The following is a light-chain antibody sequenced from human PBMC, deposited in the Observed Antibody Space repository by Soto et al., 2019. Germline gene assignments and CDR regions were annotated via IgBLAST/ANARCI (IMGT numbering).Light chain of an antibody. CDR1: QSISSY. J-gene: IGKJ5*01. CDR3: QQSYSTLSIT. V-gene: IGKV1-39*01. Sequence: DIQMTRSPSSLSASVGDRVTITFRTSQSISSYLNWYQQKPWKAPKLLIYAASSLQSGVPSRFSGSGSGTDFTLTISSLQHEDFANHYCQQSYSTLSITFGQGTRLEIK. CDR2: AAS.